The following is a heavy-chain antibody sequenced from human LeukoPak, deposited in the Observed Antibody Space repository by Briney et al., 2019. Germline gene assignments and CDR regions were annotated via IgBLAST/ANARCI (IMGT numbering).Heavy chain of an antibody. J-gene: IGHJ4*02. D-gene: IGHD6-6*01. V-gene: IGHV3-7*01. CDR1: GFTFSSHW. CDR3: ARAPAAARPYYFDY. Sequence: GGSLRLSCAASGFTFSSHWMSWVRQAPGKGLEWVAKIKQDGSEKYYVDSMKGRFTISRDNAKNSLYLQMNSLRPEDTAVYYCARAPAAARPYYFDYWGQGTLVTVSS. CDR2: IKQDGSEK.